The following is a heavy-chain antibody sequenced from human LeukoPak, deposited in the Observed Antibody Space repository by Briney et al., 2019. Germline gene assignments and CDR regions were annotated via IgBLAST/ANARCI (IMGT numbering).Heavy chain of an antibody. J-gene: IGHJ4*02. D-gene: IGHD2-2*01. CDR2: INPNSGGT. CDR3: ASIPNPTYCSSTSCHFDY. CDR1: GYTFTGYY. Sequence: ASVKVSCKASGYTFTGYYMHWVRQAPGQGLERMGWINPNSGGTNYAQKFQGRVTMTRDTSISTAYMELSRLRSDDTAVYYCASIPNPTYCSSTSCHFDYWGQGTLVTVSS. V-gene: IGHV1-2*02.